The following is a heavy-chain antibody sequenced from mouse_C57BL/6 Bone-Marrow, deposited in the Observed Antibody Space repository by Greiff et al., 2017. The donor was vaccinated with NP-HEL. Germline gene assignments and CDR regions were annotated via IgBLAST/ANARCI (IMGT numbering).Heavy chain of an antibody. CDR3: ALSWGGGFFDY. Sequence: QVQLQQPGAELVKPGASVKISCKASGYAFTSYWMHWVKQRPGQGLEWIGRIYPGDGDTNYNGKFKGKATLTADKSSSTAYMQLSSLTSEDSAVYFCALSWGGGFFDYWGQGTTVTVSS. D-gene: IGHD4-1*01. J-gene: IGHJ2*01. CDR2: IYPGDGDT. CDR1: GYAFTSYW. V-gene: IGHV1-80*01.